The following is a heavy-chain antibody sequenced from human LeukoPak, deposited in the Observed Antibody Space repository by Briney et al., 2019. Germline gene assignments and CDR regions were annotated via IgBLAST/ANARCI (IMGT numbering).Heavy chain of an antibody. D-gene: IGHD3-22*01. V-gene: IGHV3-48*01. Sequence: PGGSLRLSCAASGFTFSSYSMNWVRQAPGKGLEWVSYISSSSSIKYYADSVKGRSTISRDNAKNSLYLQMNSLRAEDTAVYYCARVWDDSGGDGDYWGQGTLVTVSS. J-gene: IGHJ4*02. CDR1: GFTFSSYS. CDR2: ISSSSSIK. CDR3: ARVWDDSGGDGDY.